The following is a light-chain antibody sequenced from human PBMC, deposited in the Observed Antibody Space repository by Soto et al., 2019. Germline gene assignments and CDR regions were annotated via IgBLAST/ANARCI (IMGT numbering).Light chain of an antibody. CDR2: SAS. V-gene: IGKV3-20*01. CDR3: QQYAGSPRT. Sequence: EIVLTQSPGTLSLSPGERGTLSCRASQNLGTLYLAWFQQKSGQAPRLLIYSASRRATGIPDRFTGSGSGTDFNLTINRVEPEDFAVYFCQQYAGSPRTFGQGTKVEIK. J-gene: IGKJ1*01. CDR1: QNLGTLY.